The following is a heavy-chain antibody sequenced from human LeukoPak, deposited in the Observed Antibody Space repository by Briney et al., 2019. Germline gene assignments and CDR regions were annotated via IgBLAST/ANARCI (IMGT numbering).Heavy chain of an antibody. Sequence: PSGGSLRLTCAASGFTFSSYAMHWVRQAPGKGLEWVAVISYDGSNKYYADSVKGRFTISRDNSKNTLYLQMNSLRAEDTAVYYCARDFQRGYYFDYWGQGTLVTVSS. V-gene: IGHV3-30*04. CDR2: ISYDGSNK. CDR1: GFTFSSYA. D-gene: IGHD6-25*01. CDR3: ARDFQRGYYFDY. J-gene: IGHJ4*02.